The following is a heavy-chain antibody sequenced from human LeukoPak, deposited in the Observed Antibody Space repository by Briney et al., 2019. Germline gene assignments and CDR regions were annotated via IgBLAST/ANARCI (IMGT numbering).Heavy chain of an antibody. D-gene: IGHD3-9*01. CDR3: AKDSSLMTGSFDY. CDR1: GFTFRSHA. J-gene: IGHJ4*02. CDR2: IYENGGTT. V-gene: IGHV3-23*01. Sequence: GGSLRLSCVGSGFTFRSHAMSWVRQAPEKGLEFVSGIYENGGTTYYADSVKGRFSISRDNPKNTLYLQMNSLRAEDTALYYCAKDSSLMTGSFDYWGQGTLVTVSS.